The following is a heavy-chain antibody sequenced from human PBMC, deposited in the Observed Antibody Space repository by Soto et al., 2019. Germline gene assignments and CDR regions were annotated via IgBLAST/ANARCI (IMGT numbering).Heavy chain of an antibody. CDR1: GGTFSSHT. J-gene: IGHJ2*01. CDR3: ARPDFGDYWYFAL. Sequence: QDQLVQSGAEVKKPGSSVKVSCKASGGTFSSHTFSWVRQAPGQGLEWMGRIIPALGTATYAQKFQGRVTLTADESATTVYMELNSPTSEDTAVYYCARPDFGDYWYFALWGRGTLVTVSS. CDR2: IIPALGTA. V-gene: IGHV1-69*08. D-gene: IGHD4-17*01.